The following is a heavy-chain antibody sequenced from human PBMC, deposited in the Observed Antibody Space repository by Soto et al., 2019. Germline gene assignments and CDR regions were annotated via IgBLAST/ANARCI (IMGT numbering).Heavy chain of an antibody. D-gene: IGHD6-25*01. V-gene: IGHV3-23*01. CDR2: ISGSGGSI. Sequence: VVPLRLSWAASGFNFGDFGGRWIRKTLGKGLEWVSAISGSGGSIYYADSVKGRFTISRDNSKNTLYLQMNSLRAEDTAVYYCAKECGSGKQYYFDYWGQGTLVTVSS. J-gene: IGHJ4*02. CDR3: AKECGSGKQYYFDY. CDR1: GFNFGDFG.